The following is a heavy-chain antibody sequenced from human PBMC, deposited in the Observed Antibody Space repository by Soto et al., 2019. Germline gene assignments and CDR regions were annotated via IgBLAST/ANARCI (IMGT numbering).Heavy chain of an antibody. CDR2: IWYDGSNK. J-gene: IGHJ4*02. CDR3: ARELERVFDY. Sequence: GGSLRLSCAASGFTFSSYSMHWVRQAPGKGLEWVAVIWYDGSNKYYADSVKGRFTISRDNSKNTLYLQMNSLRIEDTAVYYCARELERVFDYWGQGTLVTVSS. D-gene: IGHD1-1*01. V-gene: IGHV3-33*01. CDR1: GFTFSSYS.